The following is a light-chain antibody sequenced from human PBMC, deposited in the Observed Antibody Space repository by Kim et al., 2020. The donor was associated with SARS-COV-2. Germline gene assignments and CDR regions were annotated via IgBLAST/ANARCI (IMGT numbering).Light chain of an antibody. J-gene: IGKJ2*01. CDR2: AAS. CDR3: LQDHTYPYT. Sequence: SASVGDRVTITCRASQDIRDDLGWFQQKPGKAPKLLMYAASNLQSGVPSRFSGSGSGTDFTLTINSPQPEDSATYYCLQDHTYPYTFGQGTKLEIK. V-gene: IGKV1-6*01. CDR1: QDIRDD.